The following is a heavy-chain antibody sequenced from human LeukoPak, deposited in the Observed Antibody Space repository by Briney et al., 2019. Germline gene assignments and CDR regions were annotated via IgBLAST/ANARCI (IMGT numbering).Heavy chain of an antibody. V-gene: IGHV1-46*01. D-gene: IGHD3-10*01. CDR3: ARLGSTGGFDF. Sequence: ASVKVSCKASGYTFTSYYMHWVRQAPGQGLEWMGIINPSGGSTSYAQKLQGRVTLTTETSTSTAYMELRSLRSDDTAVYYCARLGSTGGFDFWGQGTVVTVSS. CDR2: INPSGGST. J-gene: IGHJ3*01. CDR1: GYTFTSYY.